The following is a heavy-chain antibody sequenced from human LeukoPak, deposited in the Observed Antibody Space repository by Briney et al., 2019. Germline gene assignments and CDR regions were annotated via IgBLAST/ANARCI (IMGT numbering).Heavy chain of an antibody. J-gene: IGHJ4*02. D-gene: IGHD6-13*01. V-gene: IGHV4-30-4*08. CDR3: ARERNRVAAAGLLVPLFDY. Sequence: SETLSLTCTVSGGSISSGDYYWSWIRQPPGKGLEWIGYIYSSGSTYYNPSLKSRVTISVDTSKNQFSLKLSSVTAADTAVYYCARERNRVAAAGLLVPLFDYWGQGTLVTVSS. CDR2: IYSSGST. CDR1: GGSISSGDYY.